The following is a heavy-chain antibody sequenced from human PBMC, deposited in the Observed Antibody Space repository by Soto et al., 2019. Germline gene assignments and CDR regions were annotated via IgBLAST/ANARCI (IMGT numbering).Heavy chain of an antibody. Sequence: EVQLVESGGGLAQPGGSLRLSCAASGFTFSSYSVNWVRQAPGKGLEWVSNIWSASNINYADSVKGRFTVSRDNAKNSMSLQMNGLREEDTAVYYCVRDYSFGFDYWGQGILVTVSS. CDR2: IWSASNI. CDR3: VRDYSFGFDY. D-gene: IGHD6-13*01. J-gene: IGHJ4*02. V-gene: IGHV3-48*02. CDR1: GFTFSSYS.